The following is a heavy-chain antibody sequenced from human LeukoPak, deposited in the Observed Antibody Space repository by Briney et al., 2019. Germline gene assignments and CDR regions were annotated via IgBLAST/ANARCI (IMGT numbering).Heavy chain of an antibody. Sequence: GESLKISCKASGYSFAAYWIGWVRQMPGKGLEWVGIIYPGDSDTRYSPSFQGQVTISADESIATAYLQWRSLKASDTAIYYCARPSPDYHGWYFDLWGRGTLVTVSS. J-gene: IGHJ2*01. CDR3: ARPSPDYHGWYFDL. CDR2: IYPGDSDT. V-gene: IGHV5-51*01. D-gene: IGHD4-11*01. CDR1: GYSFAAYW.